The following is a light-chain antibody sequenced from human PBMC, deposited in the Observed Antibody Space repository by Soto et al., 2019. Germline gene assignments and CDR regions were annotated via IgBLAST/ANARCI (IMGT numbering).Light chain of an antibody. CDR1: QSISSW. Sequence: IHMTQAPSTLSASVLYRVSITCLASQSISSWLAWYQQKPGKAPKLLIYTASTLQSGVPSRFSGSGSGTDFTLTISSLQPEDFATYYCQQYDSYPLTFGGGTKVDIK. V-gene: IGKV1-5*01. J-gene: IGKJ4*01. CDR3: QQYDSYPLT. CDR2: TAS.